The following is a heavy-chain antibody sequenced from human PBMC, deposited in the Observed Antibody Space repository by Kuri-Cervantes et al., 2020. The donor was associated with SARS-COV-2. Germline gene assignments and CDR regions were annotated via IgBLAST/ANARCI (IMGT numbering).Heavy chain of an antibody. Sequence: GGSLRLSGTAFGFTFGAYAMSWVRQAPGKGREWVGFIRSKAYGGTTEYAASVKGRFTISRDDSKSIAYLKMNNLKTEDTAVYYCTRGRYSSSWYPDYWGQGTMVTVSS. CDR3: TRGRYSSSWYPDY. CDR1: GFTFGAYA. J-gene: IGHJ4*02. D-gene: IGHD6-13*01. CDR2: IRSKAYGGTT. V-gene: IGHV3-49*04.